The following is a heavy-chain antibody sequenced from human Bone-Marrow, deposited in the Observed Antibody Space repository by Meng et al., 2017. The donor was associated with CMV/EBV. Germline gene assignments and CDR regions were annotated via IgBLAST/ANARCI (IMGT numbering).Heavy chain of an antibody. CDR2: IIPILGNT. Sequence: SVKVSCKASGGTFSTYAITWVRQAPGEGLEWMGGIIPILGNTDYAQRFQGRVTITADKSTTTAYMELSYLTPEDTAVYYCASSGDSESGGYYLAVYWGQGTLVTVSS. V-gene: IGHV1-69*10. CDR1: GGTFSTYA. CDR3: ASSGDSESGGYYLAVY. D-gene: IGHD3-22*01. J-gene: IGHJ4*02.